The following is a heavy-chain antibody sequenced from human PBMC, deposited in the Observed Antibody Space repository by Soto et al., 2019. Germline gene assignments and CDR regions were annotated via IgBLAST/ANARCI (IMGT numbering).Heavy chain of an antibody. J-gene: IGHJ4*02. V-gene: IGHV4-31*02. CDR2: IYYSGST. Sequence: TQSLSETLSVGSKSRGGYYWNWIRKHPGKGLEWIGYIYYSGSTYYNPSLKSRVTISVDTSKNQFSLKLSSVTAADTAVYYCARGGYCSGGSCYTTPLDYWGQGTLVTVSS. CDR3: ARGGYCSGGSCYTTPLDY. D-gene: IGHD2-15*01. CDR1: VGSKSRGGYY.